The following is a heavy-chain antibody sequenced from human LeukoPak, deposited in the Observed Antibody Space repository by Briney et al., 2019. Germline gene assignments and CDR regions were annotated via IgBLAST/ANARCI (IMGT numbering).Heavy chain of an antibody. Sequence: SETLSLTCAVYGGSFNSYCWTWIRQSPGKGLEWIGEINHSGVTNYNPSLKSRITMSVDTSKNQFALKLNSVTAADSAVYYCARGARLLGWFVVGRPPSAYCFDSWGLGTLVTVSS. CDR3: ARGARLLGWFVVGRPPSAYCFDS. D-gene: IGHD3-3*01. J-gene: IGHJ4*02. CDR2: INHSGVT. V-gene: IGHV4-34*01. CDR1: GGSFNSYC.